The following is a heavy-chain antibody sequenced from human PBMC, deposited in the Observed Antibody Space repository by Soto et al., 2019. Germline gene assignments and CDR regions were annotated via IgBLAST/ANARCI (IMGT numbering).Heavy chain of an antibody. D-gene: IGHD4-4*01. Sequence: GGSLRLSCAASGFTFSSYSMNWVRQAPGKGLEWVSYISSSGSTIYYADSVKGRFTISRDNAKNSLYLQMNSLRAEDTAVYYCARDLQGAYYYYGMDVWGQGTTVTVSS. CDR3: ARDLQGAYYYYGMDV. J-gene: IGHJ6*02. V-gene: IGHV3-48*04. CDR1: GFTFSSYS. CDR2: ISSSGSTI.